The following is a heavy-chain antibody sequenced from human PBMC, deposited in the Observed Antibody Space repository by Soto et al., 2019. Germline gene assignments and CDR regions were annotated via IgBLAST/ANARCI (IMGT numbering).Heavy chain of an antibody. J-gene: IGHJ5*02. V-gene: IGHV4-39*02. CDR1: GGSVSTNSYS. D-gene: IGHD2-21*01. CDR2: IYSSENT. CDR3: ARLGAYYQSLDP. Sequence: SETLSLTCTVSGGSVSTNSYSWGWIRQSPGKGLEWIGTIYSSENTYYNPSLLRRVTISVDTSKNDFSLRLTSVTAADTAVYYCARLGAYYQSLDPWGPGTLVTVSS.